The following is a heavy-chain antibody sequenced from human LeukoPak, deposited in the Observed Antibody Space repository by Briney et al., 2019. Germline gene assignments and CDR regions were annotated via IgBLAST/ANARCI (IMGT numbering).Heavy chain of an antibody. D-gene: IGHD5-12*01. J-gene: IGHJ3*01. V-gene: IGHV3-23*01. CDR2: ISSTGGST. CDR3: AKDLSELRSSAVDV. CDR1: GFTFSSWS. Sequence: GGSLRLSCAASGFTFSSWSMSWARQAPGKGLEWVSAISSTGGSTYYADSVKGRFTISRDNSKTTLYLQMNSLRAEDTAVYYCAKDLSELRSSAVDVWGQGTMVTVSS.